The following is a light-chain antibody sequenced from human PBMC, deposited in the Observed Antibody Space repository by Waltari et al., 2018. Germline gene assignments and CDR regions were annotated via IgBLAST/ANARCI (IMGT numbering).Light chain of an antibody. CDR1: ESVRTN. V-gene: IGKV3D-15*01. CDR3: QQYNKWPPWT. J-gene: IGKJ1*01. CDR2: DAS. Sequence: EVVMTQSPATLSVSPGEGATVSCRASESVRTNVAWYQQTPGQAPRLIIYDASTRATGIPDRFSGSGSGTEFILSISSLQSEDFAIYYRQQYNKWPPWTFGQGTKVEIK.